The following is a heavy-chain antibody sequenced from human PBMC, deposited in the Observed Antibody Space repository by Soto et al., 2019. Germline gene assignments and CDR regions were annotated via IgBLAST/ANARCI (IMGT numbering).Heavy chain of an antibody. CDR1: GFTFSSYA. CDR3: AKYISGGLDAFDI. Sequence: GGSLRLSCAASGFTFSSYAMSWVRQAPGKGLEWVSAISGSGGSTYYADSVKGRFTISRDNSKNTLYLQMNSLRAEDTTVYYCAKYISGGLDAFDIWGQGTMVTVSS. CDR2: ISGSGGST. D-gene: IGHD3-16*01. V-gene: IGHV3-23*01. J-gene: IGHJ3*02.